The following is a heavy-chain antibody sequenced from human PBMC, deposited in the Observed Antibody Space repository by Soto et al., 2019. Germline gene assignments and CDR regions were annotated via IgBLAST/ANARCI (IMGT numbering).Heavy chain of an antibody. CDR3: AKDLRQGASGATVYGMDV. V-gene: IGHV3-30*18. Sequence: QVKLVESGGGVVQPGTSLRLSCTASGFTFSTTGMHWVRQAPGKGLEWVAVISYDGSKTYYADSVKGRLTISRDNSRGTVYLQMNSLRPEDTAVYYCAKDLRQGASGATVYGMDVWGQGTTVSVSS. J-gene: IGHJ6*02. D-gene: IGHD7-27*01. CDR1: GFTFSTTG. CDR2: ISYDGSKT.